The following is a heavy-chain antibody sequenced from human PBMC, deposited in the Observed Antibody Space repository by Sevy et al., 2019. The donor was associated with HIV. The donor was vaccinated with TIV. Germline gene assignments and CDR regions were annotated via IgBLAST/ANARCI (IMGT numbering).Heavy chain of an antibody. CDR2: IRSKAYGGTT. Sequence: GGSLRLSCTASGFTFGDYAMSWVRQAPGKGLEWVGFIRSKAYGGTTEYAASVKGRFTISRDDSKSIAYLQMNSLKTEETGVFYGTRVEPGRGWYGGGGIDYWGQGTLVTVSS. D-gene: IGHD6-19*01. V-gene: IGHV3-49*04. CDR3: TRVEPGRGWYGGGGIDY. CDR1: GFTFGDYA. J-gene: IGHJ4*02.